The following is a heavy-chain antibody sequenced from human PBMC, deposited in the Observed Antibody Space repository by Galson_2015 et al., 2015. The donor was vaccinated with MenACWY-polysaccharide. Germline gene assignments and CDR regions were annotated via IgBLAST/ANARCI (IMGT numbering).Heavy chain of an antibody. CDR2: VSASGGST. J-gene: IGHJ3*02. CDR1: GFTFSSYA. V-gene: IGHV3-23*01. CDR3: AIDTGPGEYAYSWGTFNI. Sequence: SLRLSCAASGFTFSSYAMSWVRQAPGKGLEWVSGVSASGGSTVYTDSAKGRFTMSRDNSKRSLYLQMNSLRAEDTAVYYCAIDTGPGEYAYSWGTFNIWGRGTMVTVSS. D-gene: IGHD3-10*01.